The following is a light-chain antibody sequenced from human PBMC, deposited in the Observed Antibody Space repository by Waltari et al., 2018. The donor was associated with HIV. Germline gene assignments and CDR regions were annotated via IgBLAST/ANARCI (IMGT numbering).Light chain of an antibody. Sequence: DIQMAQSPSSVPGSVGDRVTINGRASQGISNSLAWYQQRPGEAPKLLIYSASNVQTGVPSRFSGSGSGTDFTLTISSLQPEDFATYYCQQAKTFPFTFGPGTKV. J-gene: IGKJ3*01. CDR1: QGISNS. V-gene: IGKV1-12*02. CDR3: QQAKTFPFT. CDR2: SAS.